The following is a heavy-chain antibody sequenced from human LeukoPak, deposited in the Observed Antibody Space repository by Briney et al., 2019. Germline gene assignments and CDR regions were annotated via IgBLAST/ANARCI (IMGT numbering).Heavy chain of an antibody. CDR3: ARAYYYDTSATPDY. CDR2: IKSKTDGGTT. Sequence: GGSLRLSCAASGFTFNNAWMSWVRQAPGKGLEWVGRIKSKTDGGTTDYAAPVKGRFTISRDDSKNTLYLQMNSLRADDTAVYYCARAYYYDTSATPDYWGQGTLVTVSS. D-gene: IGHD3-22*01. V-gene: IGHV3-15*01. CDR1: GFTFNNAW. J-gene: IGHJ4*02.